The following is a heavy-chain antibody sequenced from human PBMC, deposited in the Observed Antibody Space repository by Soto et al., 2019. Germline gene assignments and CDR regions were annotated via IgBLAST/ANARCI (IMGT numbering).Heavy chain of an antibody. CDR1: GFTLRSYW. V-gene: IGHV3-7*01. CDR2: IKTDASEK. D-gene: IGHD3-10*01. J-gene: IGHJ4*01. CDR3: ARDFGSGSASSVNHYLDC. Sequence: PGWSLRLSCAASGFTLRSYWMSWVRQAPGKGLEWLATIKTDASEKKDVDSVKGRFTVSRDNAKNSLYLQMDSLRAEDTAVYYCARDFGSGSASSVNHYLDCWGRGTLVTVYS.